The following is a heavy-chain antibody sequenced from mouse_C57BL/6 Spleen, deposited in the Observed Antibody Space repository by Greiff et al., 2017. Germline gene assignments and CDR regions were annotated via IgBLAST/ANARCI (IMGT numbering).Heavy chain of an antibody. CDR1: GYTFTSYW. CDR2: IHPNSGST. V-gene: IGHV1-64*01. J-gene: IGHJ3*01. Sequence: VQLQQSGAELVKPGASVKLSCKASGYTFTSYWMHWVKQRPGQGLEWIGMIHPNSGSTNYNEKFKSKATLTVDKSSSTAYMQLSSLTSEDSAVYYCARWGFYYINLFAYWGQGTLVTVSA. CDR3: ARWGFYYINLFAY. D-gene: IGHD2-5*01.